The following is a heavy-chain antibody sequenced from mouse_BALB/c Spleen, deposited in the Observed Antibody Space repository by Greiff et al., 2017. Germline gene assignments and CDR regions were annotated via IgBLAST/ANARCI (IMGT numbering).Heavy chain of an antibody. CDR3: ARDEEVRRYFDV. CDR2: ISYDGSN. Sequence: EVKLQESGPGLVKPSQSLSLTCSVTGYSITSGYYWNWIRQFPGNKLEWMGYISYDGSNNYNPSLKNRISITRDTSKNQFFLKLNSVTTEDTATYYCARDEEVRRYFDVWGAGTTVTVSS. D-gene: IGHD2-14*01. CDR1: GYSITSGYY. J-gene: IGHJ1*01. V-gene: IGHV3-6*02.